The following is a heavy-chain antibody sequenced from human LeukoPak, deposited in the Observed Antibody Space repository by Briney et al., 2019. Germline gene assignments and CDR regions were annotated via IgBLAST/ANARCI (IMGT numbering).Heavy chain of an antibody. CDR1: GFTFSSYW. D-gene: IGHD3-3*01. CDR2: INSDGSST. V-gene: IGHV3-74*01. CDR3: ARAGRYYDFWSGYHNWFDP. Sequence: PGGSLRLSCAASGFTFSSYWMHWVRQAPGKGLVWVSRINSDGSSTSYADSVKGRFTISRDNAKNTLYLHMNSLRAEDTAVYYCARAGRYYDFWSGYHNWFDPWGQGTLVTVSS. J-gene: IGHJ5*02.